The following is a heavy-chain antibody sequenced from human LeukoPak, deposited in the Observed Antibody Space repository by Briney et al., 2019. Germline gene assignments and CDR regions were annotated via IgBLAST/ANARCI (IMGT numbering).Heavy chain of an antibody. D-gene: IGHD2-15*01. CDR2: IFYSGST. V-gene: IGHV4-39*07. J-gene: IGHJ5*02. CDR1: GGSISTSNYY. Sequence: SETLSLTCTVSGGSISTSNYYWGWIRQPPGKGLEWIGNIFYSGSTYYSPSVKSRVTISLDTSRNQFSLKLSSVTAADTAVYYCARDRGGSRNLWRWFDPWGQGTLVTVSS. CDR3: ARDRGGSRNLWRWFDP.